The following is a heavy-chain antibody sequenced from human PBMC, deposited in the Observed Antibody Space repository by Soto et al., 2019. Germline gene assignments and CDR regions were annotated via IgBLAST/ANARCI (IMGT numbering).Heavy chain of an antibody. CDR2: FDPEDGET. D-gene: IGHD5-18*01. Sequence: AAGKVSCRVSGYTLPELSMHSVLQAPGKGLEWMGGFDPEDGETIYAQKFQGRVTMTEDTSTDTAYMELSSLRSEDTAVYYCATDPNTAMVYGAHYWGQGTLVTVSS. J-gene: IGHJ4*02. V-gene: IGHV1-24*01. CDR3: ATDPNTAMVYGAHY. CDR1: GYTLPELS.